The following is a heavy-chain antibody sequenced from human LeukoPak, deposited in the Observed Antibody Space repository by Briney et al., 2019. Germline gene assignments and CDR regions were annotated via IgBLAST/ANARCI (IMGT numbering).Heavy chain of an antibody. CDR1: GFTFSSYA. J-gene: IGHJ1*01. CDR3: AKASSRYGDYAEYFQH. D-gene: IGHD4-17*01. CDR2: ISGSGGST. Sequence: GGSLRLSCAASGFTFSSYAMSWVRQAPGKGLEWVSAISGSGGSTYYADSVKGRFTISRDNSKNTLYPQMNSLRAEDTAVYYCAKASSRYGDYAEYFQHWGQGTLVTVSS. V-gene: IGHV3-23*01.